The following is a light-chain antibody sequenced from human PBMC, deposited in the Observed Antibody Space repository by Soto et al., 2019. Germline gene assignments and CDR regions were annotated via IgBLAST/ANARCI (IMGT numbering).Light chain of an antibody. CDR1: SSDVGSYNL. CDR3: SSYADTNNLL. J-gene: IGLJ2*01. V-gene: IGLV2-23*01. CDR2: EDN. Sequence: QSALTQPASVSGSPGQSITISCTGTSSDVGSYNLVSWYQQHPGEAPKLIIYEDNKRPSGVSNRFSGSKSGNTASLTISSLQAEDEADYYCSSYADTNNLLFGGGTKLTVL.